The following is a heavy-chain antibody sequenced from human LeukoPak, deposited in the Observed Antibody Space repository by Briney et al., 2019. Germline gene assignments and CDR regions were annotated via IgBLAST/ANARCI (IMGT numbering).Heavy chain of an antibody. J-gene: IGHJ4*02. D-gene: IGHD5-24*01. CDR3: ARTGFFARRDKYYFDY. V-gene: IGHV3-53*01. Sequence: PGGSLRLSCAASGFTVSSNHMSWVRQAPGKGLEWVSVIYSGGNTYYADSVKGRFTISRDNSKNTLYLQVNSLRAEDTAVYYCARTGFFARRDKYYFDYWGQGTLVTVPS. CDR1: GFTVSSNH. CDR2: IYSGGNT.